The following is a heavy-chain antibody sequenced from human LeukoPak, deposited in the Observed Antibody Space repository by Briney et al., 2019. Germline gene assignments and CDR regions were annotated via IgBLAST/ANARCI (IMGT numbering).Heavy chain of an antibody. CDR3: ARETTIFGVVSRWYYYYYMDV. Sequence: GGSLRLSCAASGFTFDDYGMSWVRQAPGKGLEWVSGINWNGGSTGYADSVKGRFTISRDNSKNTLYLQMNSLRAEDTAVYYCARETTIFGVVSRWYYYYYMDVWGKGTTVTVSS. CDR1: GFTFDDYG. D-gene: IGHD3-3*01. J-gene: IGHJ6*03. CDR2: INWNGGST. V-gene: IGHV3-20*04.